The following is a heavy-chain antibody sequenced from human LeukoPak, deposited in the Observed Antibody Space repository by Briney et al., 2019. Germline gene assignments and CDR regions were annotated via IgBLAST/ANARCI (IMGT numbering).Heavy chain of an antibody. CDR3: VHDIPRGEGFQH. J-gene: IGHJ1*01. CDR2: IYGNDDK. Sequence: MKSGPTLVNPTQTLTLTCTFSGFSLSTSGVGVGWIRQPPGKALEWLALIYGNDDKRYSPSLKNRLTISKDSSTSPVVLTMTNMDPVDTATYYCVHDIPRGEGFQHWGQGTLVTVSS. CDR1: GFSLSTSGVG. V-gene: IGHV2-5*01. D-gene: IGHD2-2*01.